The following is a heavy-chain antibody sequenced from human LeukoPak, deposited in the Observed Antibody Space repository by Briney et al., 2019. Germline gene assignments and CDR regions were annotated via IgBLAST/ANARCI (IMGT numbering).Heavy chain of an antibody. CDR3: ARHGYDYYNYYYYMDV. CDR2: INHSGST. CDR1: GFTFSSYS. V-gene: IGHV4-34*01. D-gene: IGHD5-12*01. J-gene: IGHJ6*03. Sequence: GSLRLSCAASGFTFSSYSMNWIRQPPGKGLEWIGEINHSGSTNYNPSLKSRVTISVDTSKNQFSLKLSSVTAADTAVYYCARHGYDYYNYYYYMDVWGKGTTVTVSS.